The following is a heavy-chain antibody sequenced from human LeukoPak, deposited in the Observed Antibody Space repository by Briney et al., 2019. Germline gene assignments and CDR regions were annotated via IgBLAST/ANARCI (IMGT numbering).Heavy chain of an antibody. Sequence: GGSLRLSCAAFGFTFSTYAMSWVRQAPGKGLEWVSVSGSGSSTYYADSVKGRFIISRDNSKNTLYLQMNSLRAEDTAVYYCAKEMATIRAFDFWVQGTMVTVSS. CDR3: AKEMATIRAFDF. V-gene: IGHV3-23*01. CDR2: SGSGSST. J-gene: IGHJ3*01. CDR1: GFTFSTYA. D-gene: IGHD5-24*01.